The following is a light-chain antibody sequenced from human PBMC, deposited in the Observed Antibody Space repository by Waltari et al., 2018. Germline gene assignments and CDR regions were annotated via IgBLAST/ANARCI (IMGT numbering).Light chain of an antibody. V-gene: IGKV3-15*01. CDR3: QQYNTWPPST. CDR2: GAS. CDR1: QYISNN. J-gene: IGKJ2*02. Sequence: EIVMTQSPAALSVSPGERATLSCRASQYISNNLAWYQHKHGQPPRLLISGASTRATVVPARFSGSGSGTEFSLTISSLQSEDSAIYFYQQYNTWPPSTFGQGTKLEIK.